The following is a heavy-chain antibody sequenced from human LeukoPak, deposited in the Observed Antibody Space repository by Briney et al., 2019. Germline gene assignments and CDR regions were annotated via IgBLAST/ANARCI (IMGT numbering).Heavy chain of an antibody. CDR3: ARVSEGGGSLKIDC. CDR1: GYTFTGYY. CDR2: INPNSGGT. J-gene: IGHJ4*02. V-gene: IGHV1-2*02. Sequence: ASVKVSCKASGYTFTGYYMHWVRQAPGQGLEWMGWINPNSGGTNYAQKFQGRVTMTRDTSISTAYMELSRLRSDDTAVYYCARVSEGGGSLKIDCWGQGTLVTVSS. D-gene: IGHD1-14*01.